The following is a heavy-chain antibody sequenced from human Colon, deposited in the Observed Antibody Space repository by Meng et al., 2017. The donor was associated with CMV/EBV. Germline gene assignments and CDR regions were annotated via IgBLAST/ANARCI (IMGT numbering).Heavy chain of an antibody. CDR1: GYTFTNFG. CDR3: ARELARGGY. J-gene: IGHJ4*02. Sequence: VKRVQSVAEVKKPASSVKVSCKTSGYTFTNFGISWVRQAPGQGLEWMAYISPYNGDTNYAQRFQGRVALTTDTSTSTVYMELGSLTSDDTAIYYCARELARGGYWGQGTLVTVSS. CDR2: ISPYNGDT. V-gene: IGHV1-18*01.